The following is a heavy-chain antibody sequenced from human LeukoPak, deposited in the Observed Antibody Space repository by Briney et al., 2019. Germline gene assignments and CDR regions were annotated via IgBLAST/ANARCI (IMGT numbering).Heavy chain of an antibody. J-gene: IGHJ4*02. CDR1: GFTFSSYS. CDR3: ASFVGGSGSRDY. CDR2: ISSSSSYI. Sequence: GGSLRLSCAASGFTFSSYSMNCVRQPPGERLEWVSSISSSSSYIYYANSVKGRFTISRDNAKNSLYLQINSLRAEDTTVYYCASFVGGSGSRDYWGQGTLVTVSS. V-gene: IGHV3-21*01. D-gene: IGHD3-10*01.